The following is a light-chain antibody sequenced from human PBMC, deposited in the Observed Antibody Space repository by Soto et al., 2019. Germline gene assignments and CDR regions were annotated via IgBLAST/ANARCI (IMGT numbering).Light chain of an antibody. CDR3: QQRSTWPRLT. J-gene: IGKJ4*01. CDR2: DTS. Sequence: EIVLTQSPATLSLSPGERATLSCRASQRVRSSLAWYQQRPGQAPRLLIYDTSNRATGIPARFSGSGSGTDFTLTIGSLEPEDFAVYYCQQRSTWPRLTFGGGTKVEIK. V-gene: IGKV3-11*01. CDR1: QRVRSS.